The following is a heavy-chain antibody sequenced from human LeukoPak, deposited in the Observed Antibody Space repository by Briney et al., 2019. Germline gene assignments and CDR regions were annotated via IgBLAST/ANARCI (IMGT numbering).Heavy chain of an antibody. Sequence: ASVKVSCKASGYTFTSYGISWVRQAPGQGLEWMGWICAYNGNTNYAQKLQGRVTMTTDTSTSTAYMELRSLRSDDTAVYYCARATTNIVVVPAARRNWFDPGGEGTLVTVSS. J-gene: IGHJ5*02. CDR3: ARATTNIVVVPAARRNWFDP. D-gene: IGHD2-2*01. CDR2: ICAYNGNT. V-gene: IGHV1-18*04. CDR1: GYTFTSYG.